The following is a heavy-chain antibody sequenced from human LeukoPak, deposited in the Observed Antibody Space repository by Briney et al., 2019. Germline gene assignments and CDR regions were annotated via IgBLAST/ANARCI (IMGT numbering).Heavy chain of an antibody. CDR1: GFTFSDYY. Sequence: PGGSLRPSCAASGFTFSDYYMSWIRQAPGKGLEWLSYISSSGTTIYYADSVKGRFTISRDNAKNSLYLQMNSLRAEDTAVYYCARETRVRWTDYWGQGILVTVSS. CDR3: ARETRVRWTDY. D-gene: IGHD5-24*01. V-gene: IGHV3-11*04. CDR2: ISSSGTTI. J-gene: IGHJ4*02.